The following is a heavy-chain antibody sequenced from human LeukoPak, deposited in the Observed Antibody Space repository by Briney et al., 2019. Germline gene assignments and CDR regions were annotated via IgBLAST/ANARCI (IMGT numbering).Heavy chain of an antibody. CDR2: IRSKANSYAT. CDR3: IAVAGQFDY. CDR1: GFTFSGSA. Sequence: PGGSLRLSXAASGFTFSGSAMHWVRQASGKGMEWLGRIRSKANSYATAYAASVKGRFTISRDDSKNTAYLQMNSLKTEDTAVYYCIAVAGQFDYWGQGTLVTVSS. V-gene: IGHV3-73*01. D-gene: IGHD6-19*01. J-gene: IGHJ4*02.